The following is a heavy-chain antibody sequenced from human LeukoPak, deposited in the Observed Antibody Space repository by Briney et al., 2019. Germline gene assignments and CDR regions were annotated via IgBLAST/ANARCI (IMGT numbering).Heavy chain of an antibody. CDR3: AKDHYWSIDY. CDR2: ISSSGSGDNT. D-gene: IGHD3-3*01. CDR1: GFTFSSYA. V-gene: IGHV3-23*01. J-gene: IGHJ4*02. Sequence: PGGSLRLSCAASGFTFSSYAMSWARQAPGKGLEWVSGISSSGSGDNTYYADSVKGRFTISRDSSKNTLFLHMNTLRAEDTGVYYCAKDHYWSIDYWGRGTLVTVSS.